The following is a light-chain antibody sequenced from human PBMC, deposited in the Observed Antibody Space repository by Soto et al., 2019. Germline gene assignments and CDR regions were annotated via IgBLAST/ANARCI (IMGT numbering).Light chain of an antibody. CDR3: AAWDDSLNGGV. CDR1: SSNIGNNA. Sequence: QSVLTPPPSVSEAPRQRVTISCSGSSSNIGNNAVNGYQQLPGKAPKLLIYYDDLLPSGVSDRFSGSKSGSSASLAISVLQSEDEADDYCAAWDDSLNGGVFGGGTKLTVL. CDR2: YDD. V-gene: IGLV1-36*01. J-gene: IGLJ2*01.